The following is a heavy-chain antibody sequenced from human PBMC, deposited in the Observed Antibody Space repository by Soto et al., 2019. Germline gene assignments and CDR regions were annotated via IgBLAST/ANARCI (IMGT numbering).Heavy chain of an antibody. J-gene: IGHJ4*02. V-gene: IGHV3-9*01. CDR3: AKDPHPFFDWGVGGYFDY. CDR1: GFTFDDYA. Sequence: EVQLVESGGGLVQPGRSLRLSCAASGFTFDDYAMHWVRQAPGKGLEWVSGISWNSGSIGYADSVKGRFTISRDNAKNSLYLQMNSLRAEDTALYYCAKDPHPFFDWGVGGYFDYWGQGTLVTVSS. D-gene: IGHD3-9*01. CDR2: ISWNSGSI.